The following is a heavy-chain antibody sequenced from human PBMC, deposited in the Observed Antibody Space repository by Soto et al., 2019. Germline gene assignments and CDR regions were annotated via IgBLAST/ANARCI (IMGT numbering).Heavy chain of an antibody. J-gene: IGHJ3*02. CDR2: MNPNSGNT. CDR3: ARRCSSTSCYLLGAFDI. CDR1: GYTFTSYD. V-gene: IGHV1-8*01. Sequence: GASVKVSCKASGYTFTSYDINWVRQATGQGLEWMGWMNPNSGNTGYAQKFQGRVTMTRNTSISTAYMELSSLRSEDTAVYYCARRCSSTSCYLLGAFDIWGQGTMVTVSS. D-gene: IGHD2-2*01.